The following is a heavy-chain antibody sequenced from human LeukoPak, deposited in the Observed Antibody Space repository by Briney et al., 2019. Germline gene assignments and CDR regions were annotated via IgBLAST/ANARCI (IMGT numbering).Heavy chain of an antibody. J-gene: IGHJ2*01. CDR1: GYSISNHYY. CDR3: ASVTRSMSRFFDL. V-gene: IGHV4-38-2*01. Sequence: SETLSLTCAVSGYSISNHYYWGWIRQPPGKGLEWIGSYYHTGSSYYNPSFQSRVAISIDTSKNQFSLELASVTAADTAVYYCASVTRSMSRFFDLWGRGTLVIVSS. D-gene: IGHD4-17*01. CDR2: YYHTGSS.